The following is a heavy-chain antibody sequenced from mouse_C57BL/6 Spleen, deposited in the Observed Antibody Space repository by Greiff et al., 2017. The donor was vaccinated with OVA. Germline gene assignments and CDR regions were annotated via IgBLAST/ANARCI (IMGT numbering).Heavy chain of an antibody. J-gene: IGHJ4*01. Sequence: VKLLESGPGLVAPSQSLSITCTVSGFSLTSYAISWVRQPPGKGLEWLGVIWTGGGTNYNSALKSRLSISKDNSKSQVFLKMNSLQTDDTARYYCARRRGYGSSGYAMDYWGQGTSVTVSS. CDR1: GFSLTSYA. CDR2: IWTGGGT. D-gene: IGHD1-1*01. CDR3: ARRRGYGSSGYAMDY. V-gene: IGHV2-9-1*01.